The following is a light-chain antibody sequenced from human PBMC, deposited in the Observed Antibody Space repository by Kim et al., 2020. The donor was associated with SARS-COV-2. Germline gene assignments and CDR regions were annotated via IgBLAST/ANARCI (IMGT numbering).Light chain of an antibody. CDR1: SSNIGAGYD. CDR2: GNS. J-gene: IGLJ3*02. V-gene: IGLV1-40*01. CDR3: QSYDSSLSGWV. Sequence: QRVTISGNGSSSNIGAGYDVHWYQQLPGTAPKLLIYGNSNRPSGVPDRFSGSKSGTSASLAITGLQAEDEADYYCQSYDSSLSGWVFGGGTQLTVL.